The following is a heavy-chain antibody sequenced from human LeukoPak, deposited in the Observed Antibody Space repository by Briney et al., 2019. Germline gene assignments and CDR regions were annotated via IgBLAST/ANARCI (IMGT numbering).Heavy chain of an antibody. J-gene: IGHJ4*02. CDR3: AREGYGDPFDY. D-gene: IGHD4-17*01. V-gene: IGHV1-69*13. Sequence: SVKVSCKASGGTFSSYAISWVRQAPGQGLEWMGGIIPIFGTANYAQKFQGRVTITADESTSTAYMGLSSLRSEDTAAYYCAREGYGDPFDYWGQGTLVTVSS. CDR2: IIPIFGTA. CDR1: GGTFSSYA.